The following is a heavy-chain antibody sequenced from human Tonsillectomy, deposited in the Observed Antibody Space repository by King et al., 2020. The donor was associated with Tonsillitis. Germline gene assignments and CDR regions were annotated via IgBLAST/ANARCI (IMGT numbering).Heavy chain of an antibody. CDR3: ESPYVTSGDCGVY. D-gene: IGHD2-21*01. V-gene: IGHV3-21*01. Sequence: FCLNKNSMNWVRQVPGKGLEWVSSISSRSTYIFYADSVRGRFTISRDNAENSLYLQMNSLRAEDTAVYYCESPYVTSGDCGVYGGRGTLVTFSA. CDR1: FCLNKNS. CDR2: ISSRSTYI. J-gene: IGHJ1*01.